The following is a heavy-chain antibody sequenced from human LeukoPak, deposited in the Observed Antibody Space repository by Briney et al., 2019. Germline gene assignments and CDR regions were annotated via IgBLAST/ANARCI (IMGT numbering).Heavy chain of an antibody. D-gene: IGHD2-15*01. Sequence: ASVKVSCKASGYTFTSYAMHWVRQAPGQGLEWMGWINAGNGNTKYSQKFQGRVTITRDTSASTAYMELSSLRSEDTAVYYCARDDDHHCSGGSCYPDFDYWGQGTLVTVSS. V-gene: IGHV1-3*01. J-gene: IGHJ4*02. CDR3: ARDDDHHCSGGSCYPDFDY. CDR2: INAGNGNT. CDR1: GYTFTSYA.